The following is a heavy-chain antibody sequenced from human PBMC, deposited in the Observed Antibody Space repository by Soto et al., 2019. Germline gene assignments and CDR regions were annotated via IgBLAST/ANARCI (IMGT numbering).Heavy chain of an antibody. V-gene: IGHV3-30*01. CDR3: TREHHSSRRAGTFHP. J-gene: IGHJ1*01. CDR2: ISHDGNGQ. D-gene: IGHD3-22*01. Sequence: QVQLVESGGGVVQPGTSLRLSCAASGVTFSTSVMHWVRQAPGKGLEWVAGISHDGNGQHYPDSVKGRFSVSRDNSKNTLFLQMDSLRAEDTAVYYCTREHHSSRRAGTFHPWGQGTLVTVSS. CDR1: GVTFSTSV.